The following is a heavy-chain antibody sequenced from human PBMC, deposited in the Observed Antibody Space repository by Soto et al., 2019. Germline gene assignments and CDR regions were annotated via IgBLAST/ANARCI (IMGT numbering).Heavy chain of an antibody. CDR2: ISYDGSNK. CDR3: AKDQEIFGVAPYYYGMDV. D-gene: IGHD3-3*01. Sequence: GGSLRLSCAASGFTFSSYGMHWVRQAPGKGLEWVAVISYDGSNKYYADSVKGRFTISRDNSKNTLYLQMNSLRAEDTAVYYCAKDQEIFGVAPYYYGMDVWGQGTTVTVSS. V-gene: IGHV3-30*18. CDR1: GFTFSSYG. J-gene: IGHJ6*02.